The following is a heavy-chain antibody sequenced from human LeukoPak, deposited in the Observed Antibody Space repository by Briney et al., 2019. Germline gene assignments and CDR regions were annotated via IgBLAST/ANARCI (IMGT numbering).Heavy chain of an antibody. CDR3: ARDPEEFDP. V-gene: IGHV3-48*01. J-gene: IGHJ5*02. CDR2: ISSSGSNI. Sequence: PGGSLRLSCAASGFTFSAYSMNWVRQAPGKGLEWVSYISSSGSNIHYADSVKGRFTISRDNSKNTLYLQMNSLRAEDTAVYYCARDPEEFDPWGQGTLVTVSS. CDR1: GFTFSAYS.